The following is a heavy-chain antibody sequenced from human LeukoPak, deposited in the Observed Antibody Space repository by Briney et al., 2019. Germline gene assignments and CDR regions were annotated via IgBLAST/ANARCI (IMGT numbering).Heavy chain of an antibody. CDR3: AKGDERGVWFGELQEN. J-gene: IGHJ4*02. CDR2: MTPNNGNT. CDR1: GYTFTSYE. D-gene: IGHD3-10*01. Sequence: ASVKVSCKASGYTFTSYEINWVRLATGQGLEWMGWMTPNNGNTVYAQKFQGRVTMTRDTSTSTAYMEPSSLRSEDTAVYYCAKGDERGVWFGELQENWGQGTLVTVSS. V-gene: IGHV1-8*01.